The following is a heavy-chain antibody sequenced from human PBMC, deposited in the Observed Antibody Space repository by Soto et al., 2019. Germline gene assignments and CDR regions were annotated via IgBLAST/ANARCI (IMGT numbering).Heavy chain of an antibody. CDR2: ISYDGSNK. CDR3: ARVSVLRAFDP. D-gene: IGHD2-15*01. Sequence: QVQLVESGGGVVQPGRSLRLSCAASGFTFSSYAMHWVRQAPGKGLEWVALISYDGSNKYYGDSVKGRFTISRDNSKNTLYLQMNSLRAEDTAVYYCARVSVLRAFDPWGQGTLVTVSS. V-gene: IGHV3-30-3*01. J-gene: IGHJ5*02. CDR1: GFTFSSYA.